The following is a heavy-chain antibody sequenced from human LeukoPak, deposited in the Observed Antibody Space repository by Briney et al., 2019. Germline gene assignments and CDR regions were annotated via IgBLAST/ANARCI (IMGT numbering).Heavy chain of an antibody. CDR1: GGSIGSGDYY. V-gene: IGHV4-30-4*08. D-gene: IGHD2-2*01. Sequence: PSQTLSLTCTVSGGSIGSGDYYWSWIRQPPGKGPEWIGYIYYSGSTYYNPSLKSRVTISVDTSKNQFSLKLSSVTAADTAVYYCASSLPAAILGAFDIWVQGTMVTVSS. CDR2: IYYSGST. J-gene: IGHJ3*02. CDR3: ASSLPAAILGAFDI.